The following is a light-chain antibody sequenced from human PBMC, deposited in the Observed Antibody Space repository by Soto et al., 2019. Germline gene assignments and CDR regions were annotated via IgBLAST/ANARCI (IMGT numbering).Light chain of an antibody. Sequence: DIQMTQSPSTLSASVGDRVTIRCRASQSISSWLAWYQQKPGKAPKLLIYDASSLESGVPSRFSGSGSGTEFTLTISSLQPDDFATYYCQQYNSYPRTFGRGTKVDIK. V-gene: IGKV1-5*01. CDR2: DAS. CDR1: QSISSW. CDR3: QQYNSYPRT. J-gene: IGKJ1*01.